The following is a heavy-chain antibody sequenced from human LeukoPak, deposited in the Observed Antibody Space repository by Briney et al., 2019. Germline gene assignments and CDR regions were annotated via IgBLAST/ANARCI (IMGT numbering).Heavy chain of an antibody. Sequence: GGSLRLSCEASGFTFSSYGMHWVRQAPGKGLEWVAVISYDGSNKYYADSVKGRFTISRDNSKNTLSLQMNSLRAEDTAVYYCAKVHLTYYYDSSGYGFQDYWGQGTLVTVSS. CDR1: GFTFSSYG. D-gene: IGHD3-22*01. V-gene: IGHV3-30*18. CDR3: AKVHLTYYYDSSGYGFQDY. J-gene: IGHJ4*02. CDR2: ISYDGSNK.